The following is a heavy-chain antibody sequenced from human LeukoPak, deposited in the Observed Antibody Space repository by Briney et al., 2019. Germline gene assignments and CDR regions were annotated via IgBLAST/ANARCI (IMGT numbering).Heavy chain of an antibody. CDR1: GLIFSTYS. J-gene: IGHJ3*02. Sequence: GGSLRLSCGASGLIFSTYSMNWLRDAPGKGLEWVSYISGSGTTISYADSVKGRFTISRDNAEKSLYLQMSSLRAEDTAVYYCARSDGFDIWGQGTMVTVSS. V-gene: IGHV3-48*01. CDR2: ISGSGTTI. CDR3: ARSDGFDI.